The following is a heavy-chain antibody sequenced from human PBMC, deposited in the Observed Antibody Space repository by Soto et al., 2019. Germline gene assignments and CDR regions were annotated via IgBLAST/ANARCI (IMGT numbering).Heavy chain of an antibody. Sequence: PGGSLRLSCAASGFTFGNDRRHWVRQAPGKGLVWVSRINSGGSGTSHAASVKGRFTIYRDNAKNTLYLQMNSLRAEDTAVYYCAKDTGVWAEHRYFDYWGQGTLVTVSS. D-gene: IGHD6-13*01. CDR2: INSGGSGT. CDR3: AKDTGVWAEHRYFDY. CDR1: GFTFGNDR. V-gene: IGHV3-74*01. J-gene: IGHJ4*02.